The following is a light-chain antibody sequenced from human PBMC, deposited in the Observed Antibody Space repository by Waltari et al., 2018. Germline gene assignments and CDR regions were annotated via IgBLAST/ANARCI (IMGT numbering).Light chain of an antibody. V-gene: IGLV2-14*01. J-gene: IGLJ2*01. CDR2: DVT. Sequence: QSALTQPASVSGSPGQSITITCTATTNNFVSWYHLPPGNPPRLIISDVTYRPSGVPSRFSGSKSGDTASLTISGVQAEDEAHYYCSSFTSLRSVIFGGGTTLTVL. CDR3: SSFTSLRSVI. CDR1: TNNF.